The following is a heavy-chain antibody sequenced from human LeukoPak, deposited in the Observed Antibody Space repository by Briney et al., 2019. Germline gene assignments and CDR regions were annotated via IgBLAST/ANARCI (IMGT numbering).Heavy chain of an antibody. V-gene: IGHV1-2*07. D-gene: IGHD3-10*01. CDR3: ARASFRESPVNWFDP. CDR1: GCTFTSYG. Sequence: GASVKVSCKASGCTFTSYGISWVRQAPGQGLEWMGWINPKNGGANYAPRFRGRVTLTRDRSTSTVYMELTRLTSDDTAVYYCARASFRESPVNWFDPWGQGTLVTVSS. CDR2: INPKNGGA. J-gene: IGHJ5*02.